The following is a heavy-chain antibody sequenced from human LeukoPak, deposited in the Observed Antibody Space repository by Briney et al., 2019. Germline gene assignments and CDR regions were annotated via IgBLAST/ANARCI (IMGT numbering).Heavy chain of an antibody. V-gene: IGHV3-23*01. CDR3: AKGISPMISLLYFDY. CDR1: GFTFSSYG. J-gene: IGHJ4*02. D-gene: IGHD3-22*01. Sequence: GGSLRLSCAASGFTFSSYGMSWVRQAPGKGLEWVSTISGSGVNRDYAGSVKGRFIISRDNSKNTLYLQMHSLRAEDTAVYYCAKGISPMISLLYFDYWGQGTLVTVSS. CDR2: ISGSGVNR.